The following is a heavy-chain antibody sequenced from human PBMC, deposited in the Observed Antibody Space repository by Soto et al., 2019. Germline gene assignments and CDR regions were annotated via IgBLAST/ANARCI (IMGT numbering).Heavy chain of an antibody. J-gene: IGHJ4*02. Sequence: AGGSLRLSCEASGFIFSAYFMTWVRQAPGKGLEWVSGISGPGSDTDYADSVKGRFTISRDNSKNTLFLQMSSLRVEDTAVYYCAREDGGGPFDYWSQGTLVTVSS. V-gene: IGHV3-23*01. CDR2: ISGPGSDT. D-gene: IGHD3-10*01. CDR3: AREDGGGPFDY. CDR1: GFIFSAYF.